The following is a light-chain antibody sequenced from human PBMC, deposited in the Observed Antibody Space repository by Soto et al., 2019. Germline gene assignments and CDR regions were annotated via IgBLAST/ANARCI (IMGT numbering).Light chain of an antibody. CDR2: GAT. CDR3: QQLNSYPLT. J-gene: IGKJ4*01. V-gene: IGKV3-15*01. CDR1: QNVLSD. Sequence: EILLTQSPATLSVSPGETATLSCRASQNVLSDLAWYQQKPGQAPRLLVYGATTRATDAPAKFRGSGSGTEFRLTISSLQPEDFATYYCQQLNSYPLTFGGGTKVEIK.